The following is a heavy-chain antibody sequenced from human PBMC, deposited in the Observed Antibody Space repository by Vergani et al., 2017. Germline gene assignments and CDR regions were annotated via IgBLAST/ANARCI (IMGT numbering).Heavy chain of an antibody. Sequence: QVHLVESGGGVVPPGRSLRLSCVVPGFTSSYYGMHWVRQAPGKGLEWVAVISYDGTQKYYADSVKGRFTISRDNSNSTLYLQMNSLRTEDTALYYCSTKSCGTPGCQIGYFSEWGQGTLVTVSS. CDR3: STKSCGTPGCQIGYFSE. V-gene: IGHV3-30*03. J-gene: IGHJ1*01. CDR1: GFTSSYYG. D-gene: IGHD1-1*01. CDR2: ISYDGTQK.